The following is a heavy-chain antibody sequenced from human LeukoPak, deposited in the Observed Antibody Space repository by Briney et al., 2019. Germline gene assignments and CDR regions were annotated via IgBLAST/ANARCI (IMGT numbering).Heavy chain of an antibody. CDR3: ARDRVVRYFDWLLAL. D-gene: IGHD3-9*01. CDR1: GGTFSSYA. Sequence: SVKVSCKASGGTFSSYAISWVRQAPGQGLEWMGGIIPIFGTANYAQKFQGRVTITADESTSTAYMELSSLRSEDTAVYYCARDRVVRYFDWLLALWGQGTLVTVSS. CDR2: IIPIFGTA. J-gene: IGHJ4*02. V-gene: IGHV1-69*13.